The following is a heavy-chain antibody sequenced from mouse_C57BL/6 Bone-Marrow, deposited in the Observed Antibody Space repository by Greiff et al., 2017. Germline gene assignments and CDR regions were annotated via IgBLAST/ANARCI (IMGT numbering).Heavy chain of an antibody. J-gene: IGHJ3*01. CDR2: IDPSDSYT. V-gene: IGHV1-69*01. CDR3: ARERDYYGSSYAWFAY. Sequence: VQLQQPGAELVMPGASVKLSCKASGYTFTSYWMHWVKQRPGQGLEWIGEIDPSDSYTNYTQKFKGKSTLTVDKSSSTAYMRLSSLTSEDAAVYYCARERDYYGSSYAWFAYWGQGTLVTVSA. CDR1: GYTFTSYW. D-gene: IGHD1-1*01.